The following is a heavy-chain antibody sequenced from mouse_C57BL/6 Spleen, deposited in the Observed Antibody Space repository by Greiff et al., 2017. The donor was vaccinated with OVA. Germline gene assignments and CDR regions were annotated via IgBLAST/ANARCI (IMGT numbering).Heavy chain of an antibody. CDR1: GFTFNTYA. Sequence: EVQGVESGGGLVQPKGSLKLSCAASGFTFNTYAMHWVRQAPGKGLEWVARIRSKSSNYATYYADSVKDRFTISRDDSQSMLYLQMNNLKTEDTAMYYCVRAPIYYDYDDYAMDDWGQGTSVTVSS. V-gene: IGHV10-3*01. CDR3: VRAPIYYDYDDYAMDD. CDR2: IRSKSSNYAT. J-gene: IGHJ4*01. D-gene: IGHD2-4*01.